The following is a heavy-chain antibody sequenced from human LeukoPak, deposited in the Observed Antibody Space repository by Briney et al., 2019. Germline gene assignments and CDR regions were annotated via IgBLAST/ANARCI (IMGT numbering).Heavy chain of an antibody. CDR1: GFTFSSYA. Sequence: PGGSLRLSCAASGFTFSSYAMSWVRQAPGKGLEWVSAISGSGGSTFYADSVKGRFTISRDNSKNTLYLQMNSLRAEDTAVYYCAKDQKPYSSGWYSDYWGQGTLVTVSS. CDR3: AKDQKPYSSGWYSDY. CDR2: ISGSGGST. V-gene: IGHV3-23*01. J-gene: IGHJ4*02. D-gene: IGHD6-19*01.